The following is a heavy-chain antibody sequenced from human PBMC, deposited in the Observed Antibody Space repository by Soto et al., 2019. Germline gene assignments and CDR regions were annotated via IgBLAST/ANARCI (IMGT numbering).Heavy chain of an antibody. CDR3: ARTAGYYRGRHFDY. J-gene: IGHJ4*02. CDR1: GFSLSTTGMR. CDR2: IDWDDDK. Sequence: SGPTLVNPTQTLTLTCTVSGFSLSTTGMRVSWIRQPPGKALEWLARIDWDDDKFYSTSLKTRLTISKDTSRNQVVLKLTNVDPVDTATYYCARTAGYYRGRHFDYWGQGILVNVSS. D-gene: IGHD3-22*01. V-gene: IGHV2-70*04.